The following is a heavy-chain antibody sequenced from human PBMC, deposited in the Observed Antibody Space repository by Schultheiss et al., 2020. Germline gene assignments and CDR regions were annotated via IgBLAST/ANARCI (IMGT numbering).Heavy chain of an antibody. Sequence: SETLSLTCTVSGGSISSSSYYWGWIRQPPGKGLEWIGSIYYSGSTNYNPSLKSRVTISVDTSKNQFSLKLSSVTAADTAVYYCARVSSHKIIAARYFDYWGQGTLVNVYS. V-gene: IGHV4-39*07. CDR3: ARVSSHKIIAARYFDY. J-gene: IGHJ4*02. CDR1: GGSISSSSYY. D-gene: IGHD6-6*01. CDR2: IYYSGST.